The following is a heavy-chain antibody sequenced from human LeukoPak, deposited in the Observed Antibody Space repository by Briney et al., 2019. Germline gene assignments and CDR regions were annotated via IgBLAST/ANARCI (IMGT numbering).Heavy chain of an antibody. CDR2: IIPIFGTA. J-gene: IGHJ4*02. V-gene: IGHV1-69*05. CDR3: ARDSGTIKVKGYFDY. CDR1: GGTFSSYA. D-gene: IGHD5-24*01. Sequence: SVKVSCKASGGTFSSYAVSWVRQAPGQGLEWMGRIIPIFGTANYAQKFQGRVTITTDESTSTAYMELSSLRSEDTAVYYCARDSGTIKVKGYFDYWGQGTLVTVSS.